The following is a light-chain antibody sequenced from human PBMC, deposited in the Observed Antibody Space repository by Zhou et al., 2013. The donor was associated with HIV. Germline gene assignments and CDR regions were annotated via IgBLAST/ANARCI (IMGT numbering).Light chain of an antibody. CDR3: QQYNNWPIA. Sequence: EIVLTQSPGTLSLSPGERATLSCRASQSVSGIYLAWYQQKPGQAPRLLIYDASTRPTGIPDRFSGSGSGTEFTLTISSMQSEDFAVYYCQQYNNWPIAFGQGTRLEIK. CDR1: QSVSGIY. CDR2: DAS. J-gene: IGKJ5*01. V-gene: IGKV3D-15*01.